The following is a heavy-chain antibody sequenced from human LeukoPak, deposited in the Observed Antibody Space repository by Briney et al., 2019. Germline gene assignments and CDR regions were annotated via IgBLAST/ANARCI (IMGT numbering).Heavy chain of an antibody. D-gene: IGHD3-3*01. J-gene: IGHJ3*02. CDR1: GFTFSSYG. CDR2: IRYDGSNK. CDR3: AKDGRVVFPHYAFDI. V-gene: IGHV3-30*02. Sequence: GGSLRLSCAASGFTFSSYGMHWVRQAPGKGLEWVAFIRYDGSNKYYADSVKGRFTISRDNSKNTLYLQMNSLRAEDTAVYYCAKDGRVVFPHYAFDIWGQGTMVTVSS.